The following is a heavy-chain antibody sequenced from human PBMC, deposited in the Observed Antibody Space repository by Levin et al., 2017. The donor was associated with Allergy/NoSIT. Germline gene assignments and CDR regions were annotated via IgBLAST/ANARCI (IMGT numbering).Heavy chain of an antibody. V-gene: IGHV1-2*02. J-gene: IGHJ4*02. CDR2: INPHSGDT. CDR1: RYIFSDYF. D-gene: IGHD3-22*01. Sequence: GASVKVSCKASRYIFSDYFIHWVRQAPGQGLEWMGWINPHSGDTKYAQEFQGRVTMTRDTSISTAYMELTRLTSDDTAVYYCARDLYNDDSVFGYWGQGTLVKVCS. CDR3: ARDLYNDDSVFGY.